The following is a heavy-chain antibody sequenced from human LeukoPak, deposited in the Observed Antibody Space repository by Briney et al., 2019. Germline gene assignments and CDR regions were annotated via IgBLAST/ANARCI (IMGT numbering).Heavy chain of an antibody. CDR1: GVTFSNYA. J-gene: IGHJ3*02. CDR3: ARGSGPYVWGSYPHFDI. Sequence: SVKVSCKASGVTFSNYAFSWVRQAPGQGLEWMGGILPIFGTPDYAQKFQGRVTITTDESTSTAYMELSSLRSEDTAMYYCARGSGPYVWGSYPHFDIWGQGTMVTVSS. D-gene: IGHD3-16*02. CDR2: ILPIFGTP. V-gene: IGHV1-69*05.